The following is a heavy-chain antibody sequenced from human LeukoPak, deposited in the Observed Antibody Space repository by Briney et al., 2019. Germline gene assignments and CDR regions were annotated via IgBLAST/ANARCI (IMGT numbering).Heavy chain of an antibody. CDR1: GFTFSSYA. V-gene: IGHV3-23*01. CDR3: AKGSYYDSSGSFYFDY. Sequence: PGGSLRLSCAASGFTFSSYAMSWVRQAPGKGLEWVSGISGSGDNTYYADSVKGGFTISRDNSKNTLYVQVNSLGTEDTAAYYCAKGSYYDSSGSFYFDYWGQGTLVTVSS. CDR2: ISGSGDNT. J-gene: IGHJ4*02. D-gene: IGHD3-22*01.